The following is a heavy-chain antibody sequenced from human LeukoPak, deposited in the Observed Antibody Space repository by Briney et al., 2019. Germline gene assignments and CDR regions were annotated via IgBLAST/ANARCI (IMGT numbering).Heavy chain of an antibody. V-gene: IGHV1-69*13. J-gene: IGHJ4*02. CDR3: ARSRYYYDSSGRSFDY. Sequence: SVKVSCKASGGTFSSYAISWVRQAPGQGLEWMGGIIPIFGTANYAQKFQGRVTITADESTSTAYMELSSLRSEDTAVYYCARSRYYYDSSGRSFDYWGQGTLVSVSS. CDR1: GGTFSSYA. CDR2: IIPIFGTA. D-gene: IGHD3-22*01.